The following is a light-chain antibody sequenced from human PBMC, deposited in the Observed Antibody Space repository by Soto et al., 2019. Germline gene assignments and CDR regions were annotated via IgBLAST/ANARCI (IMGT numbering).Light chain of an antibody. J-gene: IGKJ1*01. V-gene: IGKV1-5*03. Sequence: DIQMTQSPSTLSGSVGDRVTITCRASQTISSWLAWYQQKPGKAPKLLIYKASTLKSGVPSRFSGSGSGTECTLTISSLQPDDFATYYCQHYNRYSEAFGQGTKVELK. CDR1: QTISSW. CDR2: KAS. CDR3: QHYNRYSEA.